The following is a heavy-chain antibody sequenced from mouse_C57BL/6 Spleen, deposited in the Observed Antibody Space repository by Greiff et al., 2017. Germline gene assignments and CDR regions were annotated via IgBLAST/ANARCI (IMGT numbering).Heavy chain of an antibody. V-gene: IGHV1-53*01. CDR3: ARGDYGSSYDYAMDY. D-gene: IGHD1-1*01. CDR1: GYTFTSYW. CDR2: INPSNGGT. Sequence: QVQLQQPGTELVKPGASVKLSCKASGYTFTSYWMHWVKQRPGPGLEWIGNINPSNGGTNYNEKFKSKATLTVDKSSSTAYMQLSSLTSEDSAVYYCARGDYGSSYDYAMDYWGQGTSVTVSS. J-gene: IGHJ4*01.